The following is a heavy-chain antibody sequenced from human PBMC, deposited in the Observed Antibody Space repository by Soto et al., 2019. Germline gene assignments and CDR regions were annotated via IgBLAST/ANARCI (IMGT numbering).Heavy chain of an antibody. J-gene: IGHJ4*02. D-gene: IGHD2-21*02. CDR3: ARMTFDDYFDY. V-gene: IGHV4-59*01. CDR2: IYYSGST. Sequence: QVQLQESGPGLVKPSETLSLTCTFSGGSIGSYYWSWIRQPPGKGLEWIGYIYYSGSTNYNPTLKTLVTISVDTSKNQCTLKPISVTAANTAVYYCARMTFDDYFDYWGQATLVTVSS. CDR1: GGSIGSYY.